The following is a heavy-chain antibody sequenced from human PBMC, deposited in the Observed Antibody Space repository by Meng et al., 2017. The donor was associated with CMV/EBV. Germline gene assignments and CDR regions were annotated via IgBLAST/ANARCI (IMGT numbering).Heavy chain of an antibody. CDR3: ARALVRTSPPDY. CDR1: GFTFSDYY. J-gene: IGHJ4*02. CDR2: ISSSGSTI. V-gene: IGHV3-11*04. Sequence: GESLKISCAASGFTFSDYYMSWIRQAPGKGLEWVSYISSSGSTIYYADSVKGRFTISRDNAKNSLYLQMNSLRAEDTAVYYCARALVRTSPPDYWGQGILVTVSS. D-gene: IGHD6-6*01.